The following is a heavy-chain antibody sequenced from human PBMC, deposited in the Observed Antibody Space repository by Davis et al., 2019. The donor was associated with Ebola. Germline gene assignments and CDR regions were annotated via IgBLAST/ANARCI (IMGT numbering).Heavy chain of an antibody. CDR2: INAGNGNT. J-gene: IGHJ4*02. D-gene: IGHD6-19*01. Sequence: ASVKVSCKASGYTFTSYAMHWVCQAPGQRLEWMGWINAGNGNTKYSQKFQGRVTITRDTSASTAYMELSSLRSEDTAVYYCARDSSGWYYFDYWGQGTLVTVSS. V-gene: IGHV1-3*01. CDR1: GYTFTSYA. CDR3: ARDSSGWYYFDY.